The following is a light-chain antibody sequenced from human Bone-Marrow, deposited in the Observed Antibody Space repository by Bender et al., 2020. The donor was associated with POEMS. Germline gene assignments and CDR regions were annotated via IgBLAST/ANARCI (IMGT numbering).Light chain of an antibody. CDR3: QTWDTNAFV. Sequence: SYELTQPPSVSVSPGQTVRVSCSGDKLGDKYVYWYLQKPGQSPVMVIDEDTKRTSGIPERFSGSNSGNAATLTITGTQPFDEAEYYCQTWDTNAFVFGTGTKVTVL. CDR1: KLGDKY. CDR2: EDT. J-gene: IGLJ1*01. V-gene: IGLV3-1*01.